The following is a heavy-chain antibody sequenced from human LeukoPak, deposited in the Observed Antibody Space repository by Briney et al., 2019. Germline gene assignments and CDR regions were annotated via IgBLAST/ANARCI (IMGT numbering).Heavy chain of an antibody. J-gene: IGHJ6*03. CDR2: IIPIFGTA. V-gene: IGHV1-69*13. CDR1: GGTFSSYA. D-gene: IGHD6-6*01. CDR3: ARAGIAARLVPYYYYYYMDV. Sequence: ASVKVSCKASGGTFSSYAISWVRQAPGQGLEWMGGIIPIFGTASYAQKFQGRVTITADESTSTAYMELSSLRSEDTAVYYCARAGIAARLVPYYYYYYMDVWGKGTTVTVSS.